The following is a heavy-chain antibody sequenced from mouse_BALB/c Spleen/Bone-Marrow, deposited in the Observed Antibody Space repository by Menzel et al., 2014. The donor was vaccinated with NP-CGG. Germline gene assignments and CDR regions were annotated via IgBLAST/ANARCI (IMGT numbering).Heavy chain of an antibody. CDR3: ARNAYYAMDY. J-gene: IGHJ4*01. CDR2: INPDSSTI. CDR1: GFDFSRYW. V-gene: IGHV4-1*02. Sequence: EVKLMKSGGGLVQPGGSLKLSCAASGFDFSRYWMSWVRQAPGKGLEWIGEINPDSSTINYTPSLKDKFIISRDNAKNTLYLQMSKVRSEDTALYYCARNAYYAMDYGGQGTSVTGAS.